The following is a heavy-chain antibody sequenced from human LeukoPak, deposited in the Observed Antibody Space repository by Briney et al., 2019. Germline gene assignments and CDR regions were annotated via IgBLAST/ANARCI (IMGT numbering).Heavy chain of an antibody. J-gene: IGHJ4*02. CDR2: ISSSSSYI. V-gene: IGHV3-21*01. D-gene: IGHD2-2*02. Sequence: GGSLRLSCAASGFTFRSYSMNWVREAPGKGLEWDSSISSSSSYIYYADSVKGRLTISRDNAKNSLYLQMNSLRAEDTAVYYCARGSYCSSTSCYTSDYWGQGTLVTVSS. CDR3: ARGSYCSSTSCYTSDY. CDR1: GFTFRSYS.